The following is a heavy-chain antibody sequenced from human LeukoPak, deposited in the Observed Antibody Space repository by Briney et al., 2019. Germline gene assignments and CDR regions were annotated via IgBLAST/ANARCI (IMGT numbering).Heavy chain of an antibody. J-gene: IGHJ5*02. CDR1: GFTFSSYA. V-gene: IGHV3-23*01. CDR3: ANPGAITFGGVIA. CDR2: ISGSGGST. D-gene: IGHD3-16*01. Sequence: PGGSLRLSCAASGFTFSSYAMSWVHQAPGKGLEWVSVISGSGGSTYYADSVKGRLTISRDNSKNTLYLQMNSLRAEDTAVYYCANPGAITFGGVIAWGQGTLVTVSS.